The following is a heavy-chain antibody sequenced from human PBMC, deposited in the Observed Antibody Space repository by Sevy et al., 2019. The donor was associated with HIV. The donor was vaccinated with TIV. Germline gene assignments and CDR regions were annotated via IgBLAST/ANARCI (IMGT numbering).Heavy chain of an antibody. CDR1: GFTVSSNY. CDR3: ARVKSYSSGPDTGEEYYFDY. J-gene: IGHJ4*02. D-gene: IGHD6-19*01. V-gene: IGHV3-53*01. CDR2: IYSGGST. Sequence: GGSLRLSCAASGFTVSSNYMSWVRQAPGKGLEWVSVIYSGGSTYYADSVKGRFTISRDNSKNTLYLQMNSLRAEDTAVYYCARVKSYSSGPDTGEEYYFDYWGQGTLVTVSS.